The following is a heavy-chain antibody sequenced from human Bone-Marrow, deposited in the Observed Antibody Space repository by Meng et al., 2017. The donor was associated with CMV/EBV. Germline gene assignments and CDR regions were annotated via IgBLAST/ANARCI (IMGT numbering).Heavy chain of an antibody. CDR3: ARRMYYYDSSGYYLYYFDY. CDR2: IYPGDSDT. D-gene: IGHD3-22*01. Sequence: FTSDWIGWVRQMPGKGLEWMGIIYPGDSDTRYSPSFQGQVTISADKSISTAYLQWSSLKASDTAMYYCARRMYYYDSSGYYLYYFDYWGQGTLVTVSS. V-gene: IGHV5-51*01. CDR1: FTSDW. J-gene: IGHJ4*02.